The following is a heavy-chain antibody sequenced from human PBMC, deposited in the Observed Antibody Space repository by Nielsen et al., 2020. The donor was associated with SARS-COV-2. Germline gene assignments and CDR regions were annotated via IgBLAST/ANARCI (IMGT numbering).Heavy chain of an antibody. CDR3: AKGVGYCTNGVCAGYYFDY. Sequence: GGSLRLSCAASGFTFSSNAMSWVRQAPGKGLEWVSAISGSGGSTYYADSVKGRFTISRDNSKNTLYLQMNSLRAEDTAVYYCAKGVGYCTNGVCAGYYFDYWGQGTLVTVSS. CDR1: GFTFSSNA. V-gene: IGHV3-23*01. CDR2: ISGSGGST. D-gene: IGHD2-8*01. J-gene: IGHJ4*02.